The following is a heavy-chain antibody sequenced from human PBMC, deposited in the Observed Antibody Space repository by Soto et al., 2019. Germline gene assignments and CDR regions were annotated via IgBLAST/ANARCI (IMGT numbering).Heavy chain of an antibody. J-gene: IGHJ4*02. D-gene: IGHD3-22*01. CDR1: GFTFSSYG. CDR3: AREHKSYYYDSSGYLGY. CDR2: IWYDGSNK. V-gene: IGHV3-33*01. Sequence: GGSLRLSCAASGFTFSSYGMHWVRQAPGKGLEWVAVIWYDGSNKYYADSVKGRFTISRDNSKNTLYLQMNSLRAEDAAVYYCAREHKSYYYDSSGYLGYWGQGTLVTVSS.